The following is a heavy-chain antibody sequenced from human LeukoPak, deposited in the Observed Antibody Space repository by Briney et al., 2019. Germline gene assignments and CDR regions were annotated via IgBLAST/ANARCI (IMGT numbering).Heavy chain of an antibody. CDR3: ARDLVSTVAPTGEFDF. V-gene: IGHV3-66*01. CDR2: IYSGGST. Sequence: GGSLRLSCAASGFTVSSNYMSWVRQAPGKGLEWVSVIYSGGSTYYADSVKGRFTISRDNSKNTLYLQMNSLRAEDTAVYYCARDLVSTVAPTGEFDFWGQGALVTVSS. CDR1: GFTVSSNY. D-gene: IGHD6-19*01. J-gene: IGHJ4*02.